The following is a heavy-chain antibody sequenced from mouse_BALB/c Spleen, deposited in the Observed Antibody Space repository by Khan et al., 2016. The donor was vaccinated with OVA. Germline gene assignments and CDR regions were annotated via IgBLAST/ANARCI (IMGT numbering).Heavy chain of an antibody. J-gene: IGHJ3*01. CDR1: GYTFTSYY. Sequence: QIQLVQSGAELVKPGASVRLSCKASGYTFTSYYLYWVQQRPGQGLEWIGDINPSNGDTNFNEKFKSKATLTVDKSSSTAYIHLNSLASEDSAVYYCTRSGYCSFAYWGQGTLVTVSA. CDR3: TRSGYCSFAY. D-gene: IGHD3-2*02. V-gene: IGHV1-53*01. CDR2: INPSNGDT.